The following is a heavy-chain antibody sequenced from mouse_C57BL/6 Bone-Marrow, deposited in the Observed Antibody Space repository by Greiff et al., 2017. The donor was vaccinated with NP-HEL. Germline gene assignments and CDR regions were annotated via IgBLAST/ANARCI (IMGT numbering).Heavy chain of an antibody. J-gene: IGHJ2*01. CDR1: GFTFSSYG. V-gene: IGHV5-6*01. CDR3: ARHLLLYYFDY. Sequence: DVHLVESGGDLVKPGGSLKLSCAASGFTFSSYGMSWVRQTPDKRLEWVATISSGGSYTYYPDSVKGRFTISRDNAKNTLYLQMSSLKSEDTAMYYCARHLLLYYFDYWGQGTTLTVSS. CDR2: ISSGGSYT. D-gene: IGHD2-10*01.